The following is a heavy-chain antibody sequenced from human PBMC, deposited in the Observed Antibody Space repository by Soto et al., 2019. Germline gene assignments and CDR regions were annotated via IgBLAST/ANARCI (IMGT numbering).Heavy chain of an antibody. Sequence: QVQLVQSGAEVKKPGASVKVSCKASGYTFTSYAMHWVRQAPGQRLEWMGGIIPIFGTANYAQKFQGRVTITADESTSTAYMELSSLRSEDTAVYYCARQIVVVVAATGDELDAFDIWGQGTMVTVSS. CDR3: ARQIVVVVAATGDELDAFDI. CDR2: IIPIFGTA. D-gene: IGHD2-15*01. CDR1: GYTFTSYA. V-gene: IGHV1-69*13. J-gene: IGHJ3*02.